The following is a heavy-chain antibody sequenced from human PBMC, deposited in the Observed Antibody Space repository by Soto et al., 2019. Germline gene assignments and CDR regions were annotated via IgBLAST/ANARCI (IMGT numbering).Heavy chain of an antibody. J-gene: IGHJ5*02. CDR1: GFTFSSYD. Sequence: QVQLVESGGGVVQPGRSLRLSCGASGFTFSSYDMHWVRQAPGKGLEWVAVISYDGSNKYYADSVKGRFTISRDNSRNTLYLQMNSLRGEDTAVYYCARDKGRQKLSNWFGPWGQGTLVTVSS. V-gene: IGHV3-30-3*01. D-gene: IGHD6-13*01. CDR3: ARDKGRQKLSNWFGP. CDR2: ISYDGSNK.